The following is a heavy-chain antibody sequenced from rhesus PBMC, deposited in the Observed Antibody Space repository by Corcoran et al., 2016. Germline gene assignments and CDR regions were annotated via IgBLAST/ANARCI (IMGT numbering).Heavy chain of an antibody. D-gene: IGHD3-34*01. V-gene: IGHV4-65*01. CDR1: GGSVSSSNW. CDR2: ISGSSGST. Sequence: QVQLQESGPGLVKPSETLSLTCAVSGGSVSSSNWWSWIRQPPGKGLEWIGYISGSSGSTYYNPSLKSRVTSSTDTSKNQFSLKLSSVTAADTAVYYCARVGYWGGYYFDYWGQGVLVTVSS. CDR3: ARVGYWGGYYFDY. J-gene: IGHJ4*01.